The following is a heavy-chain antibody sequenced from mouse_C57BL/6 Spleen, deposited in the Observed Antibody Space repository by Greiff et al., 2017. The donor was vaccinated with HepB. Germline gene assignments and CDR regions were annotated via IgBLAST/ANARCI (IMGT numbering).Heavy chain of an antibody. V-gene: IGHV1-54*01. CDR1: GYAFTNYL. J-gene: IGHJ2*01. CDR3: ARRGTTVVATGDY. Sequence: QVQLQQSGAELVRPGTSVKVSCKASGYAFTNYLIEWVKQRPGQGLEWIGVINPGSGGTNYNEKFKGKATLTADKSSSTAYMQLSSLTSEDSAVYFCARRGTTVVATGDYWGQGTTLTVSS. D-gene: IGHD1-1*01. CDR2: INPGSGGT.